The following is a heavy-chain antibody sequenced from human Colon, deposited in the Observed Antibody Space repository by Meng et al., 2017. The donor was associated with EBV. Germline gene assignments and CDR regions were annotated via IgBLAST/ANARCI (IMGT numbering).Heavy chain of an antibody. V-gene: IGHV4-34*01. CDR3: ARDTSTWGNKGLDH. CDR2: INHSGST. CDR1: GGSFSGYY. Sequence: VLLPPLGAGLLKPAETLSLTWAVYGGSFSGYYWSWIRQPPGKGLEWIGEINHSGSTNYNPSLKSRVTISVDTSKNQFSLKLSSVTAADTAVYYCARDTSTWGNKGLDHWGQGILVTVFS. D-gene: IGHD7-27*01. J-gene: IGHJ4*02.